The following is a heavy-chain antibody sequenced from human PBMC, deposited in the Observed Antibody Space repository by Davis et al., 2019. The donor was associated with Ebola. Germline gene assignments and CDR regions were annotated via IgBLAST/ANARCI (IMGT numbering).Heavy chain of an antibody. V-gene: IGHV3-30*02. CDR1: GFTFSSYW. CDR2: IWYDGSNK. Sequence: GESLKISCAASGFTFSSYWMSWVRQAPGKGLEWVAVIWYDGSNKYYADSVKGRFTISRDNSKNTLYLQMNSLRAEDTAVYYCAKDDPAYYDFWSGYFDYWGQGTLVTVSS. D-gene: IGHD3-3*01. J-gene: IGHJ4*02. CDR3: AKDDPAYYDFWSGYFDY.